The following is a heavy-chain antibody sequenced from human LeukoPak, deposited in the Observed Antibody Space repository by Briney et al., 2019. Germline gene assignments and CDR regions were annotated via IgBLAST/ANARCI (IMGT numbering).Heavy chain of an antibody. V-gene: IGHV3-9*01. J-gene: IGHJ4*02. CDR3: AKEPTSTGDWYHFDY. CDR1: GFTFDDYA. CDR2: ISWNSGRI. Sequence: GRSLRLSCAASGFTFDDYAMHWVRQAPGKGLEWVSGISWNSGRIGYADSVKGRFTISRDNAKNSLYLQMNSLRAEDTALYYCAKEPTSTGDWYHFDYWGQGTLVTVSS. D-gene: IGHD7-27*01.